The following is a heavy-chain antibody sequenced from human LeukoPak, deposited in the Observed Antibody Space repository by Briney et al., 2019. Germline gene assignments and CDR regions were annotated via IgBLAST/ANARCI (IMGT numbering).Heavy chain of an antibody. CDR1: GGSICSYY. J-gene: IGHJ4*02. Sequence: SETLSLTCTVSGGSICSYYWSWIRQPAGKGLEWIGRIYTSGSTNYNPSLKSRVTMSVDTSKNQFSLKLSSVTAADTAVYYCARDKVVPAAPFDYWGQGTLVTVSS. CDR3: ARDKVVPAAPFDY. CDR2: IYTSGST. D-gene: IGHD2-2*01. V-gene: IGHV4-4*07.